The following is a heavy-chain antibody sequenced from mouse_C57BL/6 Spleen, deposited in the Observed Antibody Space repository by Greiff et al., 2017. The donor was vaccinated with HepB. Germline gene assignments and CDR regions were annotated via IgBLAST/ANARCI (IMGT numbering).Heavy chain of an antibody. CDR1: GYAFSSSW. D-gene: IGHD2-4*01. CDR3: ARGEYDYDALAY. CDR2: IYPGDGDT. Sequence: VQLQQSGPELVQPGASVKISCKASGYAFSSSWMNWVQQRPGKGLEWIGRIYPGDGDTNYNGKFKGKATLTADKSSSTAYMQLSSLTSEDSAVYFCARGEYDYDALAYWGQGTLVTVSA. V-gene: IGHV1-82*01. J-gene: IGHJ3*01.